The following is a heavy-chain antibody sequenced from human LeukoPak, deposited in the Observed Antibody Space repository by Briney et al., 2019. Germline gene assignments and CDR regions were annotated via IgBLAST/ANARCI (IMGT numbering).Heavy chain of an antibody. Sequence: GGSLRLSCAASGFTFGSYWMHWVRQAPGKGLVWVSRINSDGSSTSYADSVKGRFTISRDNAKNTLYLQMNSLRAEDTAVYYCARGDYVWGSYSYWGQGILVTVSS. V-gene: IGHV3-74*01. J-gene: IGHJ4*02. D-gene: IGHD3-16*01. CDR1: GFTFGSYW. CDR3: ARGDYVWGSYSY. CDR2: INSDGSST.